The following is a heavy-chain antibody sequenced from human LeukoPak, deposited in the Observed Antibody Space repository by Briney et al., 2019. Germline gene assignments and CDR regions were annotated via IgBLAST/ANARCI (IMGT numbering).Heavy chain of an antibody. J-gene: IGHJ4*02. CDR2: IHSDGSST. CDR3: ARLYWGSYRFLDY. V-gene: IGHV3-74*01. D-gene: IGHD3-16*02. Sequence: GGSLRLSCAASGFTFRSYWMHWVRQVPGKGLVWVTYIHSDGSSTNYAESVKGRFTISRDNAKNTVYLQMNSLRAEDTDVYYCARLYWGSYRFLDYWGQGTLVTVSS. CDR1: GFTFRSYW.